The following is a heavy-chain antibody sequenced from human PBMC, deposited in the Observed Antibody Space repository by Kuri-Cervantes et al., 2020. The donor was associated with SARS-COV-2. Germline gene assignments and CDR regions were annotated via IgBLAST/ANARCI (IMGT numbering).Heavy chain of an antibody. CDR3: ARDHLAVPSYYFDY. CDR2: ISAYNGNT. V-gene: IGHV1-18*01. Sequence: ASVKVSCKVSGYTLTELSMHWVRQAPGKGLEWMGWISAYNGNTNYAQKFQGRVTMTTDTSTVTAYLELRSLRSDDTAVYYCARDHLAVPSYYFDYWGHGTRVTVSS. D-gene: IGHD6-19*01. J-gene: IGHJ4*01. CDR1: GYTLTELS.